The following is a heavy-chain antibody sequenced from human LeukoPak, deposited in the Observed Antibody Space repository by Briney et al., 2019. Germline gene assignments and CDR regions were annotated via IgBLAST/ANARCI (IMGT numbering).Heavy chain of an antibody. Sequence: PGGSLRLSCAASGFTFSDYYMGWFRQAPGAGLEWLSYINLNNGTMYYADSVRGRFAISRDNTKNSLYLQMNSLRGEDTAVYYCVRAYSRGYSDDFDFWGQGTLVTVSS. CDR1: GFTFSDYY. CDR2: INLNNGTM. J-gene: IGHJ4*02. V-gene: IGHV3-11*01. CDR3: VRAYSRGYSDDFDF. D-gene: IGHD3-22*01.